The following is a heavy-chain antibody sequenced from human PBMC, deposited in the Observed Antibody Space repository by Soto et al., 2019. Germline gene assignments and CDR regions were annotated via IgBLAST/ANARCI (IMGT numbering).Heavy chain of an antibody. V-gene: IGHV3-33*01. CDR2: IWYDGSNK. CDR3: AREVVVVVAATADYYYGMDV. Sequence: PGGSLRLSWAASGFTCSSYGMHWVRQAPGKGLEWVAVIWYDGSNKYYADSVKGRFTISRDNSKNTLYLQMNSLRAEDTAVYYCAREVVVVVAATADYYYGMDVWGQGTTVTVSS. D-gene: IGHD2-15*01. J-gene: IGHJ6*02. CDR1: GFTCSSYG.